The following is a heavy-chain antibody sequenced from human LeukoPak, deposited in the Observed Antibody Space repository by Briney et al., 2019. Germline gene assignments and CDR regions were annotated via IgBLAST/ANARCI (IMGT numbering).Heavy chain of an antibody. CDR2: IYYSGST. V-gene: IGHV4-59*01. CDR1: GGSISSYY. D-gene: IGHD3-10*01. J-gene: IGHJ5*02. Sequence: SETLSLTCTVSGGSISSYYWSWIRQPPGKGLEWIGYIYYSGSTNYNPSLKSRVTISVDTSKNQFSLKLSSVTAADTAVYYCASTPFSVWFGEFFSWFDPWGQGNLVTVSS. CDR3: ASTPFSVWFGEFFSWFDP.